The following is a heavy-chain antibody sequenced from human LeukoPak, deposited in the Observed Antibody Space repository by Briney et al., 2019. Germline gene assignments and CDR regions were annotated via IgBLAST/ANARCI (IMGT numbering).Heavy chain of an antibody. CDR2: IYSGGNT. Sequence: PGGSLRLSCAASGLTVSSNYMSWVRQAPGKGLEWVSVIYSGGNTYYADSVKGRFTISRDNSKNTLYLQMNSLRAEDTAVYYCAKNDPVTISRNFDYWGQGTLVTVSS. V-gene: IGHV3-53*05. CDR1: GLTVSSNY. D-gene: IGHD3-3*01. J-gene: IGHJ4*02. CDR3: AKNDPVTISRNFDY.